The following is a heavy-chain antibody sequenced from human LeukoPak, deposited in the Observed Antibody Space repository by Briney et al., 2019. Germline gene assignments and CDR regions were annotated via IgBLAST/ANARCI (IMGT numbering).Heavy chain of an antibody. CDR1: GYTFTAYY. Sequence: GASVKVSCKASGYTFTAYYMHWVRQAPGQGLEWMGWINPNSGATNYAQKFQGRVTMTRDTSISTAYMELSRLRSDDTAVFYCAVIAVANDFDYWGQGTLVTVSS. D-gene: IGHD6-13*01. V-gene: IGHV1-2*02. CDR2: INPNSGAT. J-gene: IGHJ4*02. CDR3: AVIAVANDFDY.